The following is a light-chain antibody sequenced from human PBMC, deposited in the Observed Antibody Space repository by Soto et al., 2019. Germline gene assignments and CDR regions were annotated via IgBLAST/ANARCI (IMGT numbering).Light chain of an antibody. CDR2: AAS. CDR3: QNYNNVPRT. J-gene: IGKJ1*01. Sequence: DIQMTQSPSSLSASVGDRVTITCRASQDIATYLAWFQQKPGKVPHLLIYAASTLQSGVPSRFSGSGFGTDFTLTSSGLQPEDVATYYCQNYNNVPRTFGQGTKVDI. CDR1: QDIATY. V-gene: IGKV1-27*01.